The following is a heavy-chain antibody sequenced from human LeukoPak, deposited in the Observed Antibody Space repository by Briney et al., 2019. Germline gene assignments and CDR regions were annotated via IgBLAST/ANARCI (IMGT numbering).Heavy chain of an antibody. V-gene: IGHV3-30-3*01. CDR3: AREGSGYYDFAY. D-gene: IGHD3-22*01. CDR1: GFTFSSYA. Sequence: GGSLRLSCAASGFTFSSYAMHWVRQAPGKGLEWVAVISYDGSNKYYADSVKGRFTISRDNSKNTLYLQMNSLRAEDTAVYYCAREGSGYYDFAYWGQGTLVTVSS. CDR2: ISYDGSNK. J-gene: IGHJ4*02.